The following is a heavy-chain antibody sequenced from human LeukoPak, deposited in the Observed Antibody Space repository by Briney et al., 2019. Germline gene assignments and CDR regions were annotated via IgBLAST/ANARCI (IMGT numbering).Heavy chain of an antibody. D-gene: IGHD3-16*01. J-gene: IGHJ3*01. CDR3: ARASQTFGTKYNVFDV. Sequence: SVKVSCKTSGGVFSDFAIYWMRQAPGHGLEWMGRITPGFGTTNYAQKFEDRVMISLDGPTNTAYMEMGSLRSEDTAVYYCARASQTFGTKYNVFDVWGQGTMIIVSS. CDR2: ITPGFGTT. V-gene: IGHV1-69*15. CDR1: GGVFSDFA.